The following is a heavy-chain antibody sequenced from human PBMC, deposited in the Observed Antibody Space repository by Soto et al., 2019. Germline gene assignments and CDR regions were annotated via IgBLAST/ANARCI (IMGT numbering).Heavy chain of an antibody. D-gene: IGHD4-17*01. CDR3: ARESTGGGAVTPFDY. J-gene: IGHJ4*02. Sequence: QVQLVQSGAEVKKPGASVKVSCKASGYTFTGYYMHWVRQAPGQGLEWMGWINPNSGGTNYAQKFQGWVTMTRDTSISTAYMELSRLRSDDTAVYYCARESTGGGAVTPFDYWGQGTLVTVSS. V-gene: IGHV1-2*04. CDR1: GYTFTGYY. CDR2: INPNSGGT.